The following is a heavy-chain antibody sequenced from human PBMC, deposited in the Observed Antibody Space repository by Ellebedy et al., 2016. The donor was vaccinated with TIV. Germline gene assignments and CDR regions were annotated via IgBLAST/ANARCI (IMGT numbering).Heavy chain of an antibody. CDR1: GFTFSTYS. CDR2: INSCGSSI. CDR3: ATDPMIWIFDY. D-gene: IGHD3-22*01. V-gene: IGHV3-48*01. Sequence: GESLKISCAASGFTFSTYSMNWVRQAQGKGLEWVSYINSCGSSIYYADSVKGRFTISRDNAKNSLYRQMNSLRAEDTAVYYCATDPMIWIFDYWGQGTLVTGSS. J-gene: IGHJ4*02.